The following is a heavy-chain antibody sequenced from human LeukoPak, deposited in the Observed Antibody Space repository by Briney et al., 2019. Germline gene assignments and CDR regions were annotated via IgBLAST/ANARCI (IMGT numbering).Heavy chain of an antibody. D-gene: IGHD3-10*01. Sequence: GRSLRLSCVASGFTLSSFCMQWVPRAPSKGVEWVAVISNDGSNKYYADSVKGRFTISRDNSKNTLYLQMNSLRAEDTAVYYCAKGRGAFDIWGQGTMVTVSS. V-gene: IGHV3-30*18. J-gene: IGHJ3*02. CDR3: AKGRGAFDI. CDR1: GFTLSSFC. CDR2: ISNDGSNK.